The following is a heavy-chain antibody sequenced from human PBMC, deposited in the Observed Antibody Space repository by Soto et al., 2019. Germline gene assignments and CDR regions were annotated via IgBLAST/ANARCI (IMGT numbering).Heavy chain of an antibody. CDR3: ASPPRGHAVDL. CDR2: ISGSGATI. V-gene: IGHV3-48*01. J-gene: IGHJ3*01. Sequence: VELVESGGDLVQPGGSLRLTCTASSFLFSSYTMNWVRQAPGKGLEWIAYISGSGATIHYADSVKGRFTISRDNAKKSLYLQMDSLRVNDTAAYYCASPPRGHAVDLWGQGTLVAVSS. CDR1: SFLFSSYT. D-gene: IGHD2-2*01.